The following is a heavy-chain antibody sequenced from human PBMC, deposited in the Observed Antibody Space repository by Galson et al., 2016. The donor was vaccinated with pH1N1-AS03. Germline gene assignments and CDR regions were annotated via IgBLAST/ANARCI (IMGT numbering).Heavy chain of an antibody. CDR1: GFTFSNYI. V-gene: IGHV3-23*01. J-gene: IGHJ3*02. CDR3: AKDRVGNVPDSSDM. CDR2: ISGGGGST. D-gene: IGHD1-14*01. Sequence: SLRLSCAASGFTFSNYIMNWVRQAPGKALEWVSAISGGGGSTYYADSVKGRFTISRDNSKNTLYLQMNSLRVEDTAAYYCAKDRVGNVPDSSDMWGQGTMVTVSS.